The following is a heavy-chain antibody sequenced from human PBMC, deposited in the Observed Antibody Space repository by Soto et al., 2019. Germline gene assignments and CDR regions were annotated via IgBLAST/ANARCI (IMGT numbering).Heavy chain of an antibody. CDR3: ARRDCSGGSCYRGVWFDS. Sequence: RGESLKISCKASGYSFTSYWIGWVRQMPGKGLEWMGSIYPGDSDTRYSPSFQGQVTISDDKSISTAYLQWSSLKASDTATYYCARRDCSGGSCYRGVWFDSWGQGTLVTVSS. CDR1: GYSFTSYW. D-gene: IGHD2-15*01. J-gene: IGHJ5*01. V-gene: IGHV5-51*01. CDR2: IYPGDSDT.